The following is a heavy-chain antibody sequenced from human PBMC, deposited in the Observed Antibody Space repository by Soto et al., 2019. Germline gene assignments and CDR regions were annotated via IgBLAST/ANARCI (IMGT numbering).Heavy chain of an antibody. Sequence: EVQLVESGGGLVKPGGSLRLSCAASGFTFSSYSMNWVRQAPGKGLEWVSSISSSSSYIYYADSVKGRFTISRDNAKNSLYLQMNSLRAEDTAVYYCARDRVSRRWIQFDSLATRPSFDYWGQGTLVTVSS. J-gene: IGHJ4*02. CDR1: GFTFSSYS. CDR3: ARDRVSRRWIQFDSLATRPSFDY. D-gene: IGHD5-18*01. CDR2: ISSSSSYI. V-gene: IGHV3-21*01.